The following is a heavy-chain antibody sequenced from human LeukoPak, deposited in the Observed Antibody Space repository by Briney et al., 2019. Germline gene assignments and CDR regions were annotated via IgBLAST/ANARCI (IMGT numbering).Heavy chain of an antibody. J-gene: IGHJ4*02. CDR1: GGTFSSYA. CDR3: ARDRYSGYDYPKGHFDY. Sequence: SVKISCKGSGGTFSSYAISWVRQPPGQGLEWMGRIIPIFGTANNAQKFQGRVTTTTDESTSTDYRELSSLRSEDTAVYYCARDRYSGYDYPKGHFDYWGQGTLVTVSS. D-gene: IGHD5-12*01. CDR2: IIPIFGTA. V-gene: IGHV1-69*05.